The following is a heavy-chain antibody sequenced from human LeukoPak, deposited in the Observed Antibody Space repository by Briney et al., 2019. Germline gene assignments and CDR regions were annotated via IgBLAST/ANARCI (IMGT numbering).Heavy chain of an antibody. CDR1: GFIFSSYG. Sequence: GGSLRLSCAASGFIFSSYGMHWVRQAPGKGLEWVALIRNDGSNKYYADSVKGRFTISRDNSKNTVYLQMNSLRADDTAVHYCAKEGFDPWGQGTLVTVSS. J-gene: IGHJ5*02. CDR3: AKEGFDP. CDR2: IRNDGSNK. V-gene: IGHV3-30*02.